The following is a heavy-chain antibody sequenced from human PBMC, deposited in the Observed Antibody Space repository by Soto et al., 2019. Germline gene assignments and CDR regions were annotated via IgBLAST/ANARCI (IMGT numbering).Heavy chain of an antibody. J-gene: IGHJ4*02. V-gene: IGHV3-23*01. D-gene: IGHD4-17*01. CDR2: ISGSGGST. Sequence: GGSLRLSCAASGFTFSSYAMSWVRQAPGKGLEWVSAISGSGGSTYYADSVKGRFTISRDNSKNTLYLQMNSLRAEDTAVYYCAKDPQSRTVTTWRYYFDYWGQGTLVT. CDR1: GFTFSSYA. CDR3: AKDPQSRTVTTWRYYFDY.